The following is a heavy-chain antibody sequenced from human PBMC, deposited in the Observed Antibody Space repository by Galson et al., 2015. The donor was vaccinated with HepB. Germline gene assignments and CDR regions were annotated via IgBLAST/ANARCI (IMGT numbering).Heavy chain of an antibody. V-gene: IGHV3-30*02. Sequence: SLRLSCAASGFTFSSYGMHWVRQAPGKGLEWVAFIRYDGSNKYYADSVKGRFTISRDNSKNTLYLQMNSLRAEDTAVYYCANLGGVYYDILTGYPRGGYYFDYWGQGTLVTVSS. CDR1: GFTFSSYG. CDR2: IRYDGSNK. J-gene: IGHJ4*02. D-gene: IGHD3-9*01. CDR3: ANLGGVYYDILTGYPRGGYYFDY.